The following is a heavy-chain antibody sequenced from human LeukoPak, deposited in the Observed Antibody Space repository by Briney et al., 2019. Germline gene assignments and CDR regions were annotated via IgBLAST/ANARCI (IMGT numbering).Heavy chain of an antibody. CDR3: ARAPFDSSGYYYDFYYYYMDV. J-gene: IGHJ6*03. Sequence: GGSLRLSCAASGFTVSSNYMSWVRQAPGKGLEWVSVIYSGGSTYYADSVKGRLTISRDNSKNTLYLQMTSLRAEDTAVYYCARAPFDSSGYYYDFYYYYMDVWGKGTTVTVSS. D-gene: IGHD3-22*01. V-gene: IGHV3-53*01. CDR2: IYSGGST. CDR1: GFTVSSNY.